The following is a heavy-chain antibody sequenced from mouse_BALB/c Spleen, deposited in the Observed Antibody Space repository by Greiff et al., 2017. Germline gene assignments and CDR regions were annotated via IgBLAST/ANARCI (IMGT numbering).Heavy chain of an antibody. CDR2: ISSGSSTI. D-gene: IGHD2-1*01. J-gene: IGHJ4*01. CDR3: ARCPYGNYVMDY. V-gene: IGHV5-17*02. Sequence: EVKLMESGGGLVQPGGSRKLSCAASGFTFSSFGMHWVRQAPEKGLEWVAYISSGSSTIYYADTVKGRFTISRDNPKNTLFLQMTSLRSEDTAMYYCARCPYGNYVMDYWGQGTSVTVSS. CDR1: GFTFSSFG.